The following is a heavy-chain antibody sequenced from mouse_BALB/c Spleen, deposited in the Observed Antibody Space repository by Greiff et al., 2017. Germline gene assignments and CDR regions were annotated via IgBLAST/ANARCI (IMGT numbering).Heavy chain of an antibody. CDR1: GFTFTDYY. CDR2: IRNKANGYTT. CDR3: ARDITGVFAY. V-gene: IGHV7-3*02. Sequence: EVKLVESGGGLVQPGGSLRLSCATSGFTFTDYYMSWVRQPPGKALEWLGFIRNKANGYTTEYSASVKGRFTISRDNSQSILYLQMNTLRAEDSATYYYARDITGVFAYWGQGTLVTVSA. D-gene: IGHD4-1*01. J-gene: IGHJ3*01.